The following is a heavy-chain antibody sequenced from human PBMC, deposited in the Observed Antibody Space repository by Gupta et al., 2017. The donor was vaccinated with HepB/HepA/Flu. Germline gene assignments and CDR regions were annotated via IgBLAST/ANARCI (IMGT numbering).Heavy chain of an antibody. J-gene: IGHJ6*03. CDR1: GFTFSNYW. CDR2: IKHDGSET. D-gene: IGHD2-2*02. Sequence: EVQLVDSGGGLVQPGGSLSISCEASGFTFSNYWMPCVRQAPGKRLELVANIKHDGSETNYVDSVKGRFTISRDNAKNSLYLQMNSLRAEDTAIYHCAKHRTSRYTSGHNYGYMDLWGKGTTVVVSS. V-gene: IGHV3-7*01. CDR3: AKHRTSRYTSGHNYGYMDL.